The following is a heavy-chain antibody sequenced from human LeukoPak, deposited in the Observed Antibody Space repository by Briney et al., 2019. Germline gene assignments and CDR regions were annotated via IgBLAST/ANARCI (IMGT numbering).Heavy chain of an antibody. D-gene: IGHD6-19*01. V-gene: IGHV4-59*08. J-gene: IGHJ4*02. Sequence: SETLSLTCTVSGGSISSYYWSWIRQPPGKGLEWIGYIYYSGSTNYNPSLKSRVTISVDTSKNQFSLKLSSVTAADTAVYYCARIAVAGTGYFDYWGQGTLVTVSS. CDR2: IYYSGST. CDR1: GGSISSYY. CDR3: ARIAVAGTGYFDY.